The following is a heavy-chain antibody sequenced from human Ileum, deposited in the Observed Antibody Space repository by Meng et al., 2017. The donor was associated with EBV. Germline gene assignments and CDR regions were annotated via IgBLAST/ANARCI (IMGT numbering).Heavy chain of an antibody. CDR2: VYYTGSA. CDR3: ARVSGMVRGVTPRRFDY. J-gene: IGHJ4*02. CDR1: TDSINTGNY. V-gene: IGHV4-61*01. Sequence: HVQLQESGPGLLRPSETLSLPCTVLTDSINTGNYWNWVRQSPGKGLEWIGYVYYTGSANYSPSLKSRVTISLDASKNQFSLMLSAVTAADTAVYYCARVSGMVRGVTPRRFDYWGRGTLVTVST. D-gene: IGHD3-10*01.